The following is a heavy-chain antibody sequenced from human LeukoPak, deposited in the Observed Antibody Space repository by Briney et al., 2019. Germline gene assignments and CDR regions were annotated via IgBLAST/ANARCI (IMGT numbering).Heavy chain of an antibody. CDR1: GYTFSDYY. CDR3: ARVDRAVAGILYFDY. J-gene: IGHJ4*02. Sequence: ASVKVSCKASGYTFSDYYVHWVRQAPGQGLEWMGRINPNSGGTNYAQKFQGRVTMTRDTSISTAYMELSRLRSDDTAVYYCARVDRAVAGILYFDYWGQGTLVTVSS. V-gene: IGHV1-2*06. CDR2: INPNSGGT. D-gene: IGHD6-19*01.